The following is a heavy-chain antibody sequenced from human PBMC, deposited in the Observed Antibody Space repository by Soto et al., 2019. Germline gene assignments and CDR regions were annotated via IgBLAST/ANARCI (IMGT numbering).Heavy chain of an antibody. CDR1: GFTFRNYG. CDR2: VWYDGGNK. D-gene: IGHD5-12*01. V-gene: IGHV3-33*01. J-gene: IGHJ6*02. Sequence: QVQLVEAGGGVGQPGRSLRLSCAASGFTFRNYGMHWVRQAPAKGLEWVALVWYDGGNKNYVDSVKGRFTISRDNSKNTWYLQMNSLRDEDTAVYYCVRAAGYSGNDYVYYYGMDVWGQGTTVTVSS. CDR3: VRAAGYSGNDYVYYYGMDV.